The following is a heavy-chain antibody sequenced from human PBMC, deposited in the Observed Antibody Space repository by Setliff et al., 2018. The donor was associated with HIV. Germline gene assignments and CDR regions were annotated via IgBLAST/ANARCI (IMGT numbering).Heavy chain of an antibody. Sequence: SETLSLTCAVYGGSFTDFYWTFIRQSPGKGLEWIGEITHSGSTTYSPSLMRRATISADTSKNQFSLRLSSVTAADTALYFCTRAQIAAPRPFDYWGQGTLVTVSS. V-gene: IGHV4-34*01. CDR1: GGSFTDFY. J-gene: IGHJ4*02. CDR2: ITHSGST. D-gene: IGHD2-21*01. CDR3: TRAQIAAPRPFDY.